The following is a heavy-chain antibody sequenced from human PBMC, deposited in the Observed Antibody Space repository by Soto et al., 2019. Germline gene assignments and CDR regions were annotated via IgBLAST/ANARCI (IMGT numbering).Heavy chain of an antibody. CDR1: GGSISIYY. Sequence: SDTLSLTCSVSGGSISIYYWSWIRQPPGKGLEWIGHTYHSGNPYYNPSLKSRVIISVDRSKNQFSLKVRSVTAADTAVYYCARRWGTSFDFWGQGTLVTVSS. CDR2: TYHSGNP. D-gene: IGHD7-27*01. CDR3: ARRWGTSFDF. J-gene: IGHJ4*02. V-gene: IGHV4-59*12.